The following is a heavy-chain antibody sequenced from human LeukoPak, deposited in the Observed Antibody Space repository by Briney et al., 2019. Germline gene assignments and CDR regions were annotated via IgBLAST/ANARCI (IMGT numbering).Heavy chain of an antibody. CDR2: ISWHSGSI. J-gene: IGHJ4*02. CDR1: GFTFDDYA. V-gene: IGHV3-9*01. D-gene: IGHD6-19*01. CDR3: ATRAVAGSFDY. Sequence: GGSLRLSCAASGFTFDDYAMHWVRHAPGKGLEWVSGISWHSGSIGYADSVKGRFTISRDNAKNSLYLQMNSLRAEDTALYYCATRAVAGSFDYWGQGTLVTVSS.